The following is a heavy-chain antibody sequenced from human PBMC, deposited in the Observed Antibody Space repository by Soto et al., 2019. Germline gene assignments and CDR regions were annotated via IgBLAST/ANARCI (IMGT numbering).Heavy chain of an antibody. J-gene: IGHJ5*02. D-gene: IGHD3-16*01. CDR1: GASMNNYY. CDR3: GRSGHTFGGVT. Sequence: QVQLQESGPGLVKPSETLSLTCTVSGASMNNYYGSWVRQTPGKGLAWIGYILSNGFSNYNSSLKGRVSISVDTSKHQFSLKLTSVTAADTAIYYFGRSGHTFGGVTWGLGTLFTVSS. CDR2: ILSNGFS. V-gene: IGHV4-59*01.